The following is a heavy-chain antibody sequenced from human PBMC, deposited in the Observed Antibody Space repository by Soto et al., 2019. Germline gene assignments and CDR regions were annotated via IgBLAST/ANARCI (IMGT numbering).Heavy chain of an antibody. CDR2: INHSGST. D-gene: IGHD5-12*01. J-gene: IGHJ4*02. CDR1: GGSFSGYY. Sequence: SETLSLTCAVYGGSFSGYYWSWIRQPPGKGLEWIGEINHSGSTNYNPSLKSRVTISVDTSKNQFSLKLSSVTAADTAVYYCASSAQAWLPLDCWGQGTLVTVSS. CDR3: ASSAQAWLPLDC. V-gene: IGHV4-34*01.